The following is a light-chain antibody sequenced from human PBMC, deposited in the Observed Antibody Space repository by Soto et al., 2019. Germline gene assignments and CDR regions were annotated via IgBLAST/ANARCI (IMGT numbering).Light chain of an antibody. J-gene: IGLJ3*02. CDR2: DVS. CDR3: CSYAGSNTTRV. V-gene: IGLV2-11*01. CDR1: SSDVGGYNY. Sequence: QSALTQPRSVSGSPGQSVTISCTGTSSDVGGYNYVSWYQQHPGKAPKLMIYDVSKRPSGVPDRFSGSKSGNTASLTISGLQAEDEADYYCCSYAGSNTTRVFGGGTQLTVL.